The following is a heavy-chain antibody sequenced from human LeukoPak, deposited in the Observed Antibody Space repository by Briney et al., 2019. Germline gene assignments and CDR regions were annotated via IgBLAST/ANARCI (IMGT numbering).Heavy chain of an antibody. Sequence: GGSLRLSCAASGFTFSGSAIHWVRQASGKGLEWVGRIRSKSNSYATGYAASVKGRFAISRDESKNTAFLQMNSLKTEDTAVYYCTRPSDSSDYYGLDYWGQGTLVTVPS. V-gene: IGHV3-73*01. CDR1: GFTFSGSA. CDR2: IRSKSNSYAT. D-gene: IGHD3-22*01. CDR3: TRPSDSSDYYGLDY. J-gene: IGHJ4*02.